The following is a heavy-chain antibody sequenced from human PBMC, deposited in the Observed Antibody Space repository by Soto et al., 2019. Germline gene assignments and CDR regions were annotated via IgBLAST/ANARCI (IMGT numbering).Heavy chain of an antibody. CDR3: ARGNGVVPAATIEPYYFDY. J-gene: IGHJ4*02. Sequence: PSETLSLTCTVSGGPISSYYWSWIRQPPGKGLEWIGYIYYSGSTNYNPSLKSRVTISVDTSKNQFSLKLSSVTAADTAVYYCARGNGVVPAATIEPYYFDYWGQGTLVTVSS. CDR1: GGPISSYY. D-gene: IGHD2-2*01. CDR2: IYYSGST. V-gene: IGHV4-59*12.